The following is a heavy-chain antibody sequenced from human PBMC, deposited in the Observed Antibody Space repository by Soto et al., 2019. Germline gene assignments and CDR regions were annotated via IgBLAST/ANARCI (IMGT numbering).Heavy chain of an antibody. CDR3: ARDDSSSVCLVV. J-gene: IGHJ6*04. Sequence: SETLSLTCAVYGGSISSGGYYWSWIRQHPGKGLEWIGYIYYSGSTYYNPSLKSRVTISVDTSKNQFSLKLSSVTAADTAVYYCARDDSSSVCLVVWGKGTTVTVSS. V-gene: IGHV4-31*11. CDR1: GGSISSGGYY. D-gene: IGHD6-6*01. CDR2: IYYSGST.